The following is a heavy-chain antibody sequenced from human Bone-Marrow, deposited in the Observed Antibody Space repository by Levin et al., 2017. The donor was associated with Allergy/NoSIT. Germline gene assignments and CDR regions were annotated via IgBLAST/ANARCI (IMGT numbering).Heavy chain of an antibody. J-gene: IGHJ6*02. D-gene: IGHD3-22*01. CDR1: GFSFSRHT. CDR3: ARDPGPDYYGSSGYPRPDIYCMDV. V-gene: IGHV3-21*01. Sequence: GGSLRLSCAASGFSFSRHTMIWVRQAPGKGLEWVSSISNTGSFRYYAESVRGRFTISRDNAKNSLYLQMNSLTAEDTAVYYCARDPGPDYYGSSGYPRPDIYCMDVWGQGTTVTVSS. CDR2: ISNTGSFR.